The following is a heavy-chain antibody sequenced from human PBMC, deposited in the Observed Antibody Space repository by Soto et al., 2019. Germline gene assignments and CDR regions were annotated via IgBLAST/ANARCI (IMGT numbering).Heavy chain of an antibody. CDR1: GGSISSYY. Sequence: SETLSLTCTVSGGSISSYYWSWIRQPPGKGLEWIGYIYYSGSTNYNPSLKSRVTISVDTSKNQFSLKLSSVTAADTAVYYCARDVRRITIFGVAGRLREPRRDWFDPWGQGTLVTVSS. J-gene: IGHJ5*02. CDR2: IYYSGST. CDR3: ARDVRRITIFGVAGRLREPRRDWFDP. D-gene: IGHD3-3*01. V-gene: IGHV4-59*01.